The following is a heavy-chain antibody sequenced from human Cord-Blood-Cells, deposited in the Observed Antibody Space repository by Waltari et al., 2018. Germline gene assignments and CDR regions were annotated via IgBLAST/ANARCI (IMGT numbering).Heavy chain of an antibody. D-gene: IGHD6-6*01. CDR1: GYTFTSYA. V-gene: IGHV1-3*01. CDR2: INAGKGNT. Sequence: QVQLVQSGAEVKKPGASVKVSCKASGYTFTSYAMHWVRQAPGQRLEWMGWINAGKGNTKYSPKFQGRVTITRDTSASTAYMELSSLRSEDTAVYYCARKVAARPLYYFDYWGQGTLVTVSS. CDR3: ARKVAARPLYYFDY. J-gene: IGHJ4*02.